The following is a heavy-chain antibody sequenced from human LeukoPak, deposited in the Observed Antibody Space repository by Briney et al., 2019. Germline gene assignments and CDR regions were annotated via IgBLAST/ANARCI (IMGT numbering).Heavy chain of an antibody. V-gene: IGHV3-43*02. CDR3: AKDTALCSSTSCYDYYYYGLDV. CDR1: GFTCDDYA. J-gene: IGHJ6*02. CDR2: ISGDGGST. D-gene: IGHD2-2*01. Sequence: GSLVLSCPASGFTCDDYAMHWVRPAPGKGLEWVSLISGDGGSTYYAHSVKGRFTISRDNSKNSLYLQMNSLRTEDTALYYCAKDTALCSSTSCYDYYYYGLDVWGQGTTVTVSS.